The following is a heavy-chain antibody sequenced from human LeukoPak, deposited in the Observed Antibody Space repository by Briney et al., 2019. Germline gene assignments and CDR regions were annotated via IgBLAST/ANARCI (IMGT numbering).Heavy chain of an antibody. CDR2: IWYDGSNK. J-gene: IGHJ4*02. V-gene: IGHV3-33*01. CDR3: ARVGDYVEDLYYFDY. CDR1: GFTFSSYG. Sequence: GRSLRLSCAASGFTFSSYGMHWVRQAPGKGLEGVAVIWYDGSNKYYADSVKGRFTISRDNSKNTLYLQMNSLRAEDTAVYYCARVGDYVEDLYYFDYWGQGTLVTVSS. D-gene: IGHD4-17*01.